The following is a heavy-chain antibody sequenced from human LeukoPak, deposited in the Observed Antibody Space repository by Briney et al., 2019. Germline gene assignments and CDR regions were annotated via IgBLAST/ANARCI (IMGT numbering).Heavy chain of an antibody. CDR1: GFMFSSYS. J-gene: IGHJ5*02. CDR2: ISTTSSHI. Sequence: GGSLRLSCAASGFMFSSYSMNWVRQAPGKGLEWVSSISTTSSHIYYADSVKGRFTISRDDAKNTVYLQMNNLRAEDTAVYHCVRGGPSTWSWGQGTLVTVSS. D-gene: IGHD2-15*01. CDR3: VRGGPSTWS. V-gene: IGHV3-21*01.